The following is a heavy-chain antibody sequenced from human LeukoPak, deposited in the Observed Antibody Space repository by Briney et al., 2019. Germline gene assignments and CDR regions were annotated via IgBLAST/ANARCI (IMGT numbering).Heavy chain of an antibody. CDR3: ARDFAWGSGGAPIDDNWLDP. Sequence: ASVKVSCKASGYIFSNYGITWVRQAPGHGLEWMGWISGHSGNTNYAQKFQDRATMTTDTSTSTAYMGLRSLRFDDTAVYYCARDFAWGSGGAPIDDNWLDPWGQGILVTVSS. D-gene: IGHD7-27*01. V-gene: IGHV1-18*01. CDR2: ISGHSGNT. J-gene: IGHJ5*02. CDR1: GYIFSNYG.